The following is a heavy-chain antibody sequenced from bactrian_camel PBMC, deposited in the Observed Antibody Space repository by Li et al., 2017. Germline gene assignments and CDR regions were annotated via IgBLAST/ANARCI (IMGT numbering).Heavy chain of an antibody. V-gene: IGHV3S53*01. CDR3: AANGRMWLSSSYKY. Sequence: QVQLVESGGGSVETGGSLRLTCAASGYTYSNYCMGWFRQAPGKEREEVATIDTRDIPSYTDSVKGRFTISKDNANNTLWLQMNNLKPEDTAMYYCAANGRMWLSSSYKYWGQGTQVTVS. CDR1: GYTYSNYC. J-gene: IGHJ4*01. D-gene: IGHD6*01. CDR2: IDTRDIP.